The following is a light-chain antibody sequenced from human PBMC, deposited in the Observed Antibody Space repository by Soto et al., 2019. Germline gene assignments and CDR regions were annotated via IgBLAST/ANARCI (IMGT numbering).Light chain of an antibody. V-gene: IGLV2-14*01. Sequence: QSALTQPASVSGSPGQSITISCTGTSGDVGGYNYVSWYQQHPGKAPKFMIYDVSNRPSGVSNLFSGSKSGNTASLTISGLQSEDEADYYCSSYTTSNTRQIVFGTGTKVTVL. CDR3: SSYTTSNTRQIV. CDR1: SGDVGGYNY. CDR2: DVS. J-gene: IGLJ1*01.